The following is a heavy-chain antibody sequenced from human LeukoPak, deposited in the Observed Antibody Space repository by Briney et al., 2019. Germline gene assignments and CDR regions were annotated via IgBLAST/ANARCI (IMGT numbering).Heavy chain of an antibody. J-gene: IGHJ4*02. V-gene: IGHV1-8*01. CDR1: GYTFTSYD. D-gene: IGHD3-10*01. CDR2: MNPNSGNT. CDR3: ARLTSGTHPNFDY. Sequence: ASVKVSCKASGYTFTSYDINWVRQATGQGLEWMGWMNPNSGNTGYAQKFQGRVTMTRNTSISTAYMELSSLRAEDTAVYYCARLTSGTHPNFDYWGQGTLVTVSS.